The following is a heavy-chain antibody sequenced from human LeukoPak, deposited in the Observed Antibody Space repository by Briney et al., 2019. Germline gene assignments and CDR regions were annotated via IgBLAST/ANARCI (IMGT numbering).Heavy chain of an antibody. Sequence: GASVKVSCKASGYSFSSFGITWVRQAPGQGLEWMGWISAHTGNTEYAQKFQGRVTMTTDTSTNTADMELGSLMSDDTAVYYCATYRLTDSPINWFDPWGQGTLVTVSS. D-gene: IGHD1-14*01. CDR2: ISAHTGNT. J-gene: IGHJ5*02. V-gene: IGHV1-18*01. CDR1: GYSFSSFG. CDR3: ATYRLTDSPINWFDP.